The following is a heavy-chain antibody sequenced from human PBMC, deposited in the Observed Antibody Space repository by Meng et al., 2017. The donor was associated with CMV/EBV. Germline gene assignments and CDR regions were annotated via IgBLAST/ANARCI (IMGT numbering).Heavy chain of an antibody. CDR3: ARDSSGGYPHFDY. V-gene: IGHV4-4*07. CDR1: GGTIDCYY. D-gene: IGHD6-19*01. CDR2: IYSSGSN. Sequence: QVVHQGCGPELVKPSANVYCTSTGSGGTIDCYYWRWKRPPAGKGLEGRVRIYSSGSNNYNTSLKRGVTMSVDTSKNEFTLKMRSVTDADTAVYYWARDSSGGYPHFDYWGQGTLVTVSS. J-gene: IGHJ4*02.